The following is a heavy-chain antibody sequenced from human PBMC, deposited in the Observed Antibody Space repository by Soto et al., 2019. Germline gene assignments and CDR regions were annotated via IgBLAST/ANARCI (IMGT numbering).Heavy chain of an antibody. J-gene: IGHJ4*02. CDR1: RGSISNYF. V-gene: IGHV4-59*01. CDR3: ARSRGLGEVSPYFYY. CDR2: ISYSGNT. Sequence: QVGLQESVPGLLKPSATLSLTCTVSRGSISNYFLTWIRQPPRKGLECIGYISYSGNTNYNSALKVRVTISVDSSTNPFSLRVNSVTAEDTAVYYCARSRGLGEVSPYFYYWCQGDLVTVSS. D-gene: IGHD3-16*02.